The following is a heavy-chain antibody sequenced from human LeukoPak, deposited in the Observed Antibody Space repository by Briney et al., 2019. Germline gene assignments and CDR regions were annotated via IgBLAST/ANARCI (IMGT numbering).Heavy chain of an antibody. J-gene: IGHJ5*02. D-gene: IGHD3-10*01. CDR2: INPNSGGT. Sequence: ASVKVSCKASGYTFTGYYMHWVRQAPGQGLEWMGWINPNSGGTNYAQKFQGRVTMTRNTSISTAYMELSSLRSEDTAVYYCARGGYGRLLWFGELMPNWFDPWGQGTLVTVSS. CDR3: ARGGYGRLLWFGELMPNWFDP. V-gene: IGHV1-2*02. CDR1: GYTFTGYY.